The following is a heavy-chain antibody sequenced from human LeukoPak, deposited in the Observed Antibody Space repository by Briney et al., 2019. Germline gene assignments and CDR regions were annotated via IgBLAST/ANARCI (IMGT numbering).Heavy chain of an antibody. CDR3: AKAWGIVVAGAYGY. CDR2: FSGSGGNT. CDR1: GFTFTSYA. V-gene: IGHV3-23*01. Sequence: GGSLRLSCAASGFTFTSYAMSWVRQAPGKGLEWVSGFSGSGGNTYYAGSVKGRFTISRDNSKNTLYLQMNSLRAEDTAVYYCAKAWGIVVAGAYGYWGQGTLVTVSS. J-gene: IGHJ4*02. D-gene: IGHD6-19*01.